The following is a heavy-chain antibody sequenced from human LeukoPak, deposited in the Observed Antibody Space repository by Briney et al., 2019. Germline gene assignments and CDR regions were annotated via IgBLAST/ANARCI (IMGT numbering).Heavy chain of an antibody. D-gene: IGHD6-13*01. CDR1: GFTFSDYY. CDR2: IKQDGSEK. J-gene: IGHJ6*02. Sequence: GGSLRLSCAASGFTFSDYYMSWIRQAPGKGLEWVANIKQDGSEKYYVDSVKGRFTISRDNAKNSLYLQMNSLRAEDTAVYYCAREGIAAAGTYYYYGMDVWGQGTTVTVSS. V-gene: IGHV3-7*01. CDR3: AREGIAAAGTYYYYGMDV.